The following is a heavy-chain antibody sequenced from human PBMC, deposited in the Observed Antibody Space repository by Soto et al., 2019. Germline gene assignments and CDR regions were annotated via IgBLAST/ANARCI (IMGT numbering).Heavy chain of an antibody. CDR3: TTESLLRFLPDYYGGMDV. CDR1: GLTFSNAW. CDR2: IKSKTDGGTT. V-gene: IGHV3-15*07. Sequence: PGGSLRLSCAASGLTFSNAWMNWVRQAPGKGLEWVGRIKSKTDGGTTDYAAPVKGRFTISRDDSKNTLYLQMNSLKTEDTAVYYCTTESLLRFLPDYYGGMDVWGHGTTVTVSS. J-gene: IGHJ6*02. D-gene: IGHD3-3*01.